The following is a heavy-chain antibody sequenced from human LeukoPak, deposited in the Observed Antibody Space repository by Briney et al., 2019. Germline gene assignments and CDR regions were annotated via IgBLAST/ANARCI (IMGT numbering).Heavy chain of an antibody. CDR1: GFTFSSYS. D-gene: IGHD7-27*01. J-gene: IGHJ6*02. CDR2: ISSSSTI. Sequence: PGGSLRLSCAASGFTFSSYSMNWVRQAPGKGLEWVSYISSSSTIYYADSVKGRFTISRDNAKNSLYLQMNSLRAEDTAVYYCARELGSPYYYYGMDVWGQGTTVTVSS. V-gene: IGHV3-48*04. CDR3: ARELGSPYYYYGMDV.